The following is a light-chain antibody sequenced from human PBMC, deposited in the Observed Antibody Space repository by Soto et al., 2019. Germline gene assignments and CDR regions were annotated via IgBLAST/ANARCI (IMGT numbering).Light chain of an antibody. J-gene: IGKJ1*01. V-gene: IGKV1-39*01. CDR2: AAS. Sequence: DIQITQSPSSLSASVGDRVTITCRTSQSISRNLNWYQQKPGKAPKLLIFAASSLQSGVPSRFSGSRSGPDFTLTISSLQPEDFATYYCQQSYSSPPTFGQGTKVDIK. CDR3: QQSYSSPPT. CDR1: QSISRN.